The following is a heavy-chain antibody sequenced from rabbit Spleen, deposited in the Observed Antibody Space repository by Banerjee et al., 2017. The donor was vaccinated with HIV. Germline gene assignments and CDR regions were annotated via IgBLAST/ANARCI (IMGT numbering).Heavy chain of an antibody. CDR3: VREVAAKFNL. CDR1: GFSFSGNYY. CDR2: IYAGSTGTT. J-gene: IGHJ4*01. Sequence: QEQLVESGGGLVKPGGSLTLTCTASGFSFSGNYYMCWVRQAPGKGLEYTACIYAGSTGTTDYARWAKGRFTISKTSSTTVTLQMTSLTAADTATYFCVREVAAKFNLWGPGTLVTVS. V-gene: IGHV1S45*01. D-gene: IGHD4-1*01.